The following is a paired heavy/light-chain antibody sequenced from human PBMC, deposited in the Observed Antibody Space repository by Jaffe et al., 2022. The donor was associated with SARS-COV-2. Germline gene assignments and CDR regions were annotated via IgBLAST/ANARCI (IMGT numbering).Heavy chain of an antibody. Sequence: EVQLVESGGGLVKPGGSLRLSCAASGFTFSDYGMNWVRQAPGRGLEWVSSITSTSSYMFYANSVRGRFTISRDNAKNSLYLDMNSLGAADTAVYYCARDRKMHYYDHAFDIWGQGTLVTVSS. CDR2: ITSTSSYM. CDR1: GFTFSDYG. CDR3: ARDRKMHYYDHAFDI. D-gene: IGHD3-22*01. V-gene: IGHV3-21*01. J-gene: IGHJ3*02.
Light chain of an antibody. J-gene: IGKJ5*01. Sequence: EIVLTQSPATLSLSPGERATLSCRASQSVSSSLAWYQQTPGQAPRLLIYDASNRATGIPARFSGSGSGTDFTLTISFLEPEDFAVYYCQQRGSWPTVTFGQGTRLDIK. CDR2: DAS. V-gene: IGKV3-11*01. CDR3: QQRGSWPTVT. CDR1: QSVSSS.